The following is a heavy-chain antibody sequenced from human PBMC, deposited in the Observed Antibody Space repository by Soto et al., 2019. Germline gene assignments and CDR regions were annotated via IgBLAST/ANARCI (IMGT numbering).Heavy chain of an antibody. CDR2: IYYSGST. V-gene: IGHV4-31*03. D-gene: IGHD3-10*01. CDR1: GGSISSGGYY. J-gene: IGHJ4*02. CDR3: ARGPGTMAKIDY. Sequence: QVQLQESGPGLVKPSQTLSLTCTVSGGSISSGGYYWSWIRQHPGKGLEWIGYIYYSGSTYYNPSLKNRVTLSVYTSNNQSSLKLSSVTAADTAVYYCARGPGTMAKIDYWGQGTLVTVSS.